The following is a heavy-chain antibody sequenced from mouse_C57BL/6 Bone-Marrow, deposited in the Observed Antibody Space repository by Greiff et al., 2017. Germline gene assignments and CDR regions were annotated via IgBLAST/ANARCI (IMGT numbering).Heavy chain of an antibody. CDR1: GFTFSSYG. CDR3: ARHGDYYGSSYWYFDV. V-gene: IGHV5-6*02. D-gene: IGHD1-1*01. Sequence: DVTLVESGGDLVKPGGSLKLSCAASGFTFSSYGMSWVRQTPDKRLVWVATISSGGSYTYYPDSVKGRFTISRDNAKNTLYLQMSSLKSEDTAMYYCARHGDYYGSSYWYFDVWGTETTVTVSS. CDR2: ISSGGSYT. J-gene: IGHJ1*03.